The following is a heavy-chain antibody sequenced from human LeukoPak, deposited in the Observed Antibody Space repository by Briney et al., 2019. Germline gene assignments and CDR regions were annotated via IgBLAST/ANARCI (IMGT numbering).Heavy chain of an antibody. Sequence: PGGSLRLSCAASGFTFSSYSMNWVRQAPGKGLEWVSSISSSSSYIYYADSVKGRFTISRDNAKNSLYLQMNSLRAEDTAVYYCARVEYSYGYLARCFDYWGQGTLVTVSS. CDR1: GFTFSSYS. V-gene: IGHV3-21*04. D-gene: IGHD5-18*01. CDR2: ISSSSSYI. CDR3: ARVEYSYGYLARCFDY. J-gene: IGHJ4*02.